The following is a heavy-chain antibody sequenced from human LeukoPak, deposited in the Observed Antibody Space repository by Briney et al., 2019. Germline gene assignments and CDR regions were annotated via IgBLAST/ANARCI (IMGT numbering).Heavy chain of an antibody. CDR3: ARLERFTMIVKYYYGMDV. Sequence: GRSLRLSCAASGFTFSSYGMHWVRQAPGKGLEWVAVIWYDGSNKYYADSVMGRFTISRDNSKNTLYLQMNSLRAEDTAVYYCARLERFTMIVKYYYGMDVWGQGTTVTVSS. J-gene: IGHJ6*02. D-gene: IGHD3-22*01. CDR2: IWYDGSNK. V-gene: IGHV3-33*01. CDR1: GFTFSSYG.